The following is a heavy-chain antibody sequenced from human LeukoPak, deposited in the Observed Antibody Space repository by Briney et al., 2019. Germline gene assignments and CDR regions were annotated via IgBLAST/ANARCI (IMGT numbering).Heavy chain of an antibody. CDR3: ALDNWNEFDP. J-gene: IGHJ5*02. CDR1: GYRFSSNG. CDR2: VSTYNSDT. D-gene: IGHD1-20*01. V-gene: IGHV1-18*01. Sequence: GASVTVSCKASGYRFSSNGISWVRQALGQGLEWVGWVSTYNSDTNYAPRFQGRVTMTKDTSTSTVYMELRSLGTDDTAVYYCALDNWNEFDPWGQGTLVTVSS.